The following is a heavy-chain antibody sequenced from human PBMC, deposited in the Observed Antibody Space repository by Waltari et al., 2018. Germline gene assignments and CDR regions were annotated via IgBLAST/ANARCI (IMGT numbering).Heavy chain of an antibody. V-gene: IGHV1-18*01. CDR3: ARAPSLGPSFDS. D-gene: IGHD3-16*01. Sequence: VHLAQSGAEVKKPGASVKVSCTASGSSVTIHGISWVRQAPGQGLEWMGWISTHNGHANYAQSLQGRVTMTTDTSTTTAYMELRSLTSDDTAVYYCARAPSLGPSFDSWGQGTLVIVSS. CDR2: ISTHNGHA. CDR1: GSSVTIHG. J-gene: IGHJ4*02.